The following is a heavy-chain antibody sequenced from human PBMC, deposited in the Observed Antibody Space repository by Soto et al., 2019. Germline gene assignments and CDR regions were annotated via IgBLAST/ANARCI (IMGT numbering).Heavy chain of an antibody. J-gene: IGHJ4*02. V-gene: IGHV4-39*01. CDR2: IYYSGST. CDR3: ARARIAVAGTGHIDY. Sequence: QLQLQESGPGLVKPSETLSLTCSVSGGSISSSSYFWGWIRQPPGKGLEWIGTIYYSGSTYYNPSLKSRVTISVDTSKNQFSLKLSYVTAADTAVYYCARARIAVAGTGHIDYWGQGTLVTVSS. CDR1: GGSISSSSYF. D-gene: IGHD6-19*01.